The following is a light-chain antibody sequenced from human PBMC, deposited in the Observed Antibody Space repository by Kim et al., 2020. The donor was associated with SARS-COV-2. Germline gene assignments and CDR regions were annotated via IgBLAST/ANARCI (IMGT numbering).Light chain of an antibody. CDR2: KAS. CDR3: QQYNSYPWT. CDR1: QSTSNW. Sequence: DDQMTQSPSTLSASVGDRVIITCRASQSTSNWLAWYQQKPGKAPKLLIYKASSLESGVPSRFSGSGSGTEFTLTISSLQPDDFATYYCQQYNSYPWTFGQGTKVDIK. V-gene: IGKV1-5*03. J-gene: IGKJ1*01.